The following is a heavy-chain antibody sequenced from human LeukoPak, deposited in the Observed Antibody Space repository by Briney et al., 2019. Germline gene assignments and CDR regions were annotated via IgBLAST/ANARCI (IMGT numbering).Heavy chain of an antibody. CDR1: GGTFISYA. Sequence: SVKVSCKASGGTFISYAISWVRQAPGQGLEWMGGIIPIFGTANYAQKFQGRVTITADESTSTAYMELSSLRSEDTAVYYCARDRGGYDGAFDIWGQGTMVTVSA. D-gene: IGHD5-12*01. CDR3: ARDRGGYDGAFDI. CDR2: IIPIFGTA. V-gene: IGHV1-69*01. J-gene: IGHJ3*02.